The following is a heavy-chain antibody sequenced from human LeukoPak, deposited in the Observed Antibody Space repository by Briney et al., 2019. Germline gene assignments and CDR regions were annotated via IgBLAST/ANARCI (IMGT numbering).Heavy chain of an antibody. CDR1: GFTFSSYW. CDR2: IKQDGSEK. Sequence: GGSLRLSCAAPGFTFSSYWMSWVRQAPGKGLEWVANIKQDGSEKYYVDSVKGRFTISRDNAKNSLYLQMNSLRAEDTAMYYCARTVYGDYGDWFDPWGQGTLVTVSS. V-gene: IGHV3-7*01. CDR3: ARTVYGDYGDWFDP. D-gene: IGHD4-17*01. J-gene: IGHJ5*02.